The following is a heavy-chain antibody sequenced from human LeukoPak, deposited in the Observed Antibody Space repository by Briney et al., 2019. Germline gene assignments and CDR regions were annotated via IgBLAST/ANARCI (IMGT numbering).Heavy chain of an antibody. J-gene: IGHJ4*02. D-gene: IGHD5-12*01. V-gene: IGHV1-2*02. Sequence: ASVTVSCKASGYTFTGYYLHWVRQAPGQGLEWMGWMNPNSGDTKYAQKFQGRVSMTRDTSISTAYMELTRLRSDDTTVYYCAREPGDGGYDYFDYWGQGSLVTVSS. CDR2: MNPNSGDT. CDR1: GYTFTGYY. CDR3: AREPGDGGYDYFDY.